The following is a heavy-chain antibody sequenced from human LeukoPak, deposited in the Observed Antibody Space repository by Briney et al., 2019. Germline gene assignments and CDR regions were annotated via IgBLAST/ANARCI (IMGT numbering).Heavy chain of an antibody. CDR1: GYNFTNYG. CDR2: ISGYNGNT. D-gene: IGHD2-2*01. J-gene: IGHJ4*02. CDR3: ARGDRSTAENPADY. V-gene: IGHV1-18*01. Sequence: GASVKVSCRGFGYNFTNYGISWARQAPGQRLEWMGWISGYNGNTDYAQKFQARVTMTTDTSTSTGYLELRSLRSDDTAVYYCARGDRSTAENPADYWGQGTLVTVSS.